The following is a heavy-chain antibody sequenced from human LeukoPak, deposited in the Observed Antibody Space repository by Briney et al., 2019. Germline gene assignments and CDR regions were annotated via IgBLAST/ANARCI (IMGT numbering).Heavy chain of an antibody. CDR1: GGSFSGNF. D-gene: IGHD1-26*01. CDR2: INHRGNT. J-gene: IGHJ4*02. V-gene: IGHV4-34*01. Sequence: PSETLSLTCVVYGGSFSGNFWSWVRQPPGKGLEWIGEINHRGNTNYNPSLKSRVTISVDTSKNQFSLRLSSVTAADTAVYYCARVPESVGINYFDSWGQGTQVTVSS. CDR3: ARVPESVGINYFDS.